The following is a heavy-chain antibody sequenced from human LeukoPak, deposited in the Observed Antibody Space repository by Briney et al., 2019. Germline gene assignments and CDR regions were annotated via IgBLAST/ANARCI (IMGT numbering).Heavy chain of an antibody. J-gene: IGHJ4*02. Sequence: ASVKVSCKASGYTFTSYDINWVRQATGQGLEWMGWMNPNSGNTGYAQKFQGRVAITRNTSISTAYMELSSLRSEDTAVYYCARSQITFGGVIVIYLDYWGQGTLVTVSS. CDR2: MNPNSGNT. V-gene: IGHV1-8*03. D-gene: IGHD3-16*02. CDR1: GYTFTSYD. CDR3: ARSQITFGGVIVIYLDY.